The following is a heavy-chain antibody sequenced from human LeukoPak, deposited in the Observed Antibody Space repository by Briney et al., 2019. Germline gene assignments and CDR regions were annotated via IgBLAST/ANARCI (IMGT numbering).Heavy chain of an antibody. CDR2: ISNNGGYT. CDR3: AKQLGYCSDGSCYFPY. Sequence: GGSLRLSCAASGFTCSSSAMSWVRQAPEKGLEWVSAISNNGGYTYYADSVQGRFTISRDNSKSTLCLQMNSLRAEDTAVYYCAKQLGYCSDGSCYFPYWGQGTLVTVSS. J-gene: IGHJ4*02. D-gene: IGHD2-15*01. V-gene: IGHV3-23*01. CDR1: GFTCSSSA.